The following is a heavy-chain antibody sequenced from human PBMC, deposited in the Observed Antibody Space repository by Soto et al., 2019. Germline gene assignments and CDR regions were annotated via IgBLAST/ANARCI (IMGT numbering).Heavy chain of an antibody. CDR2: ISSSSDYI. CDR3: AKDRHSYGPYCMDV. D-gene: IGHD5-18*01. CDR1: GFTFSIYS. Sequence: RLSCAASGFTFSIYSMSWVRQAPGKGLEWVSSISSSSDYIYYADSAKGRFTISRDNSKNTLYLQMNSLRAEDTAVYYCAKDRHSYGPYCMDVGGQGTTVTVSS. V-gene: IGHV3-21*01. J-gene: IGHJ6*02.